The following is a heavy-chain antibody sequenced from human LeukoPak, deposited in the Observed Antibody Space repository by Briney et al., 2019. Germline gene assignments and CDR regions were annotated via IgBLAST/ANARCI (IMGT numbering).Heavy chain of an antibody. CDR2: ISAYNGNT. V-gene: IGHV1-18*01. CDR1: GYTFTSYG. Sequence: ASVKVSCKASGYTFTSYGISWVRQAPGQGLEWMGWISAYNGNTNYAQKLQGRVTMTTDTSTSTAYMGLRSLRSDDTAVYYCSRDSRSGSFDYWGQGTLVTVSS. D-gene: IGHD1-26*01. J-gene: IGHJ4*02. CDR3: SRDSRSGSFDY.